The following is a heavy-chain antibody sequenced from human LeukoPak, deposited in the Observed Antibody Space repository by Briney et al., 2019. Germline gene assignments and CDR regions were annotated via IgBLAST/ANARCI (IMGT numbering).Heavy chain of an antibody. D-gene: IGHD6-13*01. CDR2: ISYEGSNK. V-gene: IGHV3-30*03. CDR1: GFTFSYNG. CDR3: ARDGTAAFDP. Sequence: GGSLRLSCAASGFTFSYNGMHWVRQAPGKGLEWVAVISYEGSNKYYADSVKGRFTISRDNAKNTLYLQMNSLRAEDTAVYYCARDGTAAFDPWGQGTLVTVSS. J-gene: IGHJ5*02.